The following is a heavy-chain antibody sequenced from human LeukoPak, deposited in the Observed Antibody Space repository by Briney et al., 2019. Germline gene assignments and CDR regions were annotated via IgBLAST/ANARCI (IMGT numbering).Heavy chain of an antibody. CDR2: IYYSGST. J-gene: IGHJ3*02. Sequence: SETLSLTCTVSGGSVSSGSYYWSWIRPPPGKGLEWIGYIYYSGSTNYNPSLKSRVTISVDTSKNQFSLKLSSVTAADTAVYYCARVQSGYDAFDIWGQGTMVTVSS. CDR1: GGSVSSGSYY. V-gene: IGHV4-61*01. CDR3: ARVQSGYDAFDI. D-gene: IGHD3-22*01.